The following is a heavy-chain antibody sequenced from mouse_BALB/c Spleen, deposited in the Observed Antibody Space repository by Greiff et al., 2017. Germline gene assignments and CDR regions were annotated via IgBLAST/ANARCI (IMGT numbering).Heavy chain of an antibody. J-gene: IGHJ2*01. V-gene: IGHV3-2*02. D-gene: IGHD2-4*01. CDR3: ARFYDYDGYYFDY. CDR2: ISYSGST. CDR1: GYSITSDYA. Sequence: EVKLLESGPGLVKPSQSLSLTCTVTGYSITSDYAWNWIRQFPGNKLEWMGYISYSGSTSYNPSLKSRISITRDTSKNQFFLQLNSVTTEDTATYYCARFYDYDGYYFDYWGQGTTLTVSS.